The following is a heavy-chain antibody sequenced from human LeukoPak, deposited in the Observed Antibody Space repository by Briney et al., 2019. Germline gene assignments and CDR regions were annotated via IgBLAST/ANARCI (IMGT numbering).Heavy chain of an antibody. CDR3: AKDLRWLHRY. CDR2: IWYDGSNK. CDR1: GFTFSSYG. J-gene: IGHJ4*02. V-gene: IGHV3-33*06. D-gene: IGHD5-24*01. Sequence: GRSLRLSCAASGFTFSSYGMHWARQAPGKGLEWVAVIWYDGSNKYYADSVKGRFTISRDNSKNTLYLQMNSLRAEDTAVYYCAKDLRWLHRYWGQETLVTVSS.